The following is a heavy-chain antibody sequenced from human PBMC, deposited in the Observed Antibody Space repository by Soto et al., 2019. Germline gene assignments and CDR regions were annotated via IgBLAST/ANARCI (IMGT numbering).Heavy chain of an antibody. CDR3: ARMTYHITYYYDSSGTSGAFDI. J-gene: IGHJ3*02. D-gene: IGHD3-22*01. CDR1: GYTFTSYG. V-gene: IGHV1-18*01. CDR2: IGAYNGNT. Sequence: ASVKVSCKASGYTFTSYGISWVRQAPGQGLEWMGWIGAYNGNTNYAQKLQGRVTMTTDTSTSTAYMELRSLRSDDTAVYYCARMTYHITYYYDSSGTSGAFDIWGQ.